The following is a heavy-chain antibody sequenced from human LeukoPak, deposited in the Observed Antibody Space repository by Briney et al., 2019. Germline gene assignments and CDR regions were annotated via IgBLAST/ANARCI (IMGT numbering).Heavy chain of an antibody. D-gene: IGHD1-26*01. CDR1: GSSFTSYC. V-gene: IGHV5-51*01. J-gene: IGHJ3*01. CDR3: GMSGDRVPLQDDVFDV. Sequence: GESLQISCQVSGSSFTSYCIGWVRQVPGKGVEWMGIIYPGDYGPTYSPSFQGQVTISVDKSINTAYLQWSSLQASDTAMYYCGMSGDRVPLQDDVFDVWGQGTMVTVST. CDR2: IYPGDYGP.